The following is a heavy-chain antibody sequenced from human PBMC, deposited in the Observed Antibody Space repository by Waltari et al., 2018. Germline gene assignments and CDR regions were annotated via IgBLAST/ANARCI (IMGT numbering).Heavy chain of an antibody. CDR3: ARGGGDIVATMLGDRSYWLDP. V-gene: IGHV1-69*01. Sequence: QVQLVQSGAEVKKPGSSVKVSCKASGGTFSSYAISWVRQAPGQGLEWLGGIIPIVGTENDAQKAQGRVTITADEATSTAYMELSSLRSEDTAGYYCARGGGDIVATMLGDRSYWLDPWGQGTLVTVSS. D-gene: IGHD5-12*01. CDR2: IIPIVGTE. CDR1: GGTFSSYA. J-gene: IGHJ5*02.